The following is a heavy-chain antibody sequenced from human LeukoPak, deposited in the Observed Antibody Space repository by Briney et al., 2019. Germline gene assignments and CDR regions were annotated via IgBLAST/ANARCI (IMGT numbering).Heavy chain of an antibody. CDR1: GGSISSYY. D-gene: IGHD2-21*02. CDR3: ARVVVVTAPDYYYYYMDV. J-gene: IGHJ6*03. V-gene: IGHV4-4*07. CDR2: IYTSGST. Sequence: PSETLSLTCTVSGGSISSYYWSWIRQPAGKGLEWIGRIYTSGSTNYNPSLKSRVTMSVDTSKNQFSLKLSSVTAADTAVYYCARVVVVTAPDYYYYYMDVWGKGTTVTISS.